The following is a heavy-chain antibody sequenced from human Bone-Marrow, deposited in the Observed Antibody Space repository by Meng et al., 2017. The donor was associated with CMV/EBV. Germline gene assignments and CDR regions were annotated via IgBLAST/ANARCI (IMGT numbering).Heavy chain of an antibody. CDR2: IRYDGSNK. Sequence: GESLKISCAASGFTFSSYGMHWVRQAPGKGLEWVAFIRYDGSNKYYADSVKGRFTISRDNAKNSLSLQMNSLRAEDTAVYYCTIFDYWGQGTLVTVSS. V-gene: IGHV3-30*02. CDR3: TIFDY. J-gene: IGHJ4*02. CDR1: GFTFSSYG.